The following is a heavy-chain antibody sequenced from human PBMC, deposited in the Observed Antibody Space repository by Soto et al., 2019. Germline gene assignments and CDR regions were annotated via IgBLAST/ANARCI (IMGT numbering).Heavy chain of an antibody. CDR3: ARAQTWTQLWFFDY. CDR1: GGSVSSGSYY. J-gene: IGHJ4*02. V-gene: IGHV4-61*01. CDR2: IYYSGST. D-gene: IGHD5-18*01. Sequence: QVQLQESGPGLVKPSETLSLTCTVSGGSVSSGSYYWSWIRQPPGKGLEWIGYIYYSGSTNYNPSLKSRVTISVDTSKNQLSLKLSSVTAADTAVYYCARAQTWTQLWFFDYWGQGTLVTVSS.